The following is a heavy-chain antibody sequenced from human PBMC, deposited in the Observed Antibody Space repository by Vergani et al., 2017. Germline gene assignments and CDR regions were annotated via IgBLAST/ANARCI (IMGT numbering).Heavy chain of an antibody. D-gene: IGHD4-17*01. Sequence: QVQLQESGPGLVKPSETLSLTCTVSGGPISSYYWSWIRQPPGKGLEWIGYIYYSGSTNYNPSLKSRVTISVDTSKNQFSLKLSSVTAADTAVYYCARLPYGYYFDYWGQGTLVTVSS. CDR1: GGPISSYY. CDR3: ARLPYGYYFDY. V-gene: IGHV4-59*01. J-gene: IGHJ4*02. CDR2: IYYSGST.